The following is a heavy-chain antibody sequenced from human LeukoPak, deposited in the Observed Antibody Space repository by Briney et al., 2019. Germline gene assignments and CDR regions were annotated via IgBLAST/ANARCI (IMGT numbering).Heavy chain of an antibody. CDR1: GGSISSDGYY. Sequence: PSETLSLTCTVSGGSISSDGYYWSWIRQPAGKGLEWIGRIYTSGSTNYNPSLKSRVTISVDTSKNQFSLKLSSVTAADTAVYYCARGDWVRGDPGAFYYFDYWGQGTLVTVSS. J-gene: IGHJ4*02. CDR2: IYTSGST. CDR3: ARGDWVRGDPGAFYYFDY. D-gene: IGHD3-10*01. V-gene: IGHV4-61*02.